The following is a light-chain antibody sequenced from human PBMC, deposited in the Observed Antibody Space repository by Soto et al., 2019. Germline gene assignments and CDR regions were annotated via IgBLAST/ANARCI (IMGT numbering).Light chain of an antibody. V-gene: IGKV3-20*01. CDR1: QTVTRIY. CDR3: QQYGTSPWT. CDR2: DTS. Sequence: EIVLTQSPATLSLSPGERATLSCRASQTVTRIYLAWYQQKRGQAPRLLIFDTSSRATGIPDRFSGSGSGTDFPLTISRLEPEDFAAYYCQQYGTSPWTFGQGTKVEIK. J-gene: IGKJ1*01.